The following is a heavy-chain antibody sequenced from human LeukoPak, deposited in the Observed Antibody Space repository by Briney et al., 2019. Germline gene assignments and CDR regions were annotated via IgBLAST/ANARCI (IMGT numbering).Heavy chain of an antibody. D-gene: IGHD6-25*01. CDR3: AKEPNSYSSGWYFED. CDR1: GFTFTNYA. J-gene: IGHJ1*01. Sequence: PGGSLRLSCAASGFTFTNYAMSWVRQAPGKGLEWVSAISGGGSRTYYADSVKGRFSISRDNSRNTLHLLMNSLRPEDTAVYYCAKEPNSYSSGWYFEDWGQGALVTVSS. CDR2: ISGGGSRT. V-gene: IGHV3-23*01.